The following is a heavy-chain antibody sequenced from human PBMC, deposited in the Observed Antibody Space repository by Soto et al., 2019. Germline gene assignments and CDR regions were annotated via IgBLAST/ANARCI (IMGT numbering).Heavy chain of an antibody. CDR2: ISSSGSPK. Sequence: GGSLRLSCAASGFTFSRYSMNWVRQAPGKGLEWVSYISSSGSPKYYADSVKGRFTISRDNAKNSLYLQMNSLRDEDTAVYYCARVYSYGMDGWGQGTTVTVSS. CDR1: GFTFSRYS. D-gene: IGHD2-8*01. J-gene: IGHJ6*02. CDR3: ARVYSYGMDG. V-gene: IGHV3-48*02.